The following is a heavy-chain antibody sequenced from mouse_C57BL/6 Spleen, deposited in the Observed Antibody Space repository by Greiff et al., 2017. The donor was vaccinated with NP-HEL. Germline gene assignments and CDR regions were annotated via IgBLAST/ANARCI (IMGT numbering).Heavy chain of an antibody. D-gene: IGHD2-1*01. CDR3: ARGRLDGNYVSWFAY. CDR1: GYAFSSYW. CDR2: IYPGDGDT. J-gene: IGHJ3*01. Sequence: VQLQQSGAELVKPGASVKISCKASGYAFSSYWMNWVKQKPGKGLEWIGQIYPGDGDTNYNGKFKGKATLTADKSSSTAYMQLSSLTSEDSAVYVCARGRLDGNYVSWFAYWGQGTLVTVSA. V-gene: IGHV1-80*01.